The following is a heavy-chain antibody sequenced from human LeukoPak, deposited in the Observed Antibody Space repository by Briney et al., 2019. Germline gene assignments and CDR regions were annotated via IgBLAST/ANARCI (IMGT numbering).Heavy chain of an antibody. V-gene: IGHV4-34*01. CDR1: NGSLIDYY. Sequence: PSETLSLTCGVFNGSLIDYYWTWIRQPPGKGLEWIGEINHSGSTNYSPSLKSRVTISVDTSKNQFSLKVGSVTAADTAVYYRARVGAAFDYWGQGTLVTVSS. CDR3: ARVGAAFDY. D-gene: IGHD2-15*01. J-gene: IGHJ4*02. CDR2: INHSGST.